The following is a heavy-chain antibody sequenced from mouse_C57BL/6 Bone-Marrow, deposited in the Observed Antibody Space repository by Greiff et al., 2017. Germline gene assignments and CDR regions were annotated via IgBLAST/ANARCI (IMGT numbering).Heavy chain of an antibody. J-gene: IGHJ3*01. CDR2: IDPSDSYT. CDR1: GYTFTSYW. CDR3: ARGGYLAWFAY. V-gene: IGHV1-69*01. D-gene: IGHD2-3*01. Sequence: QVQLQQPGAELVMPGASVKLSCKASGYTFTSYWMHWVKQRPGQGLEWIGEIDPSDSYTNYNQKFKGKSTLTVDKSSSTAYMQLSSLTSEDSAVYYSARGGYLAWFAYWGQGTLVTVSA.